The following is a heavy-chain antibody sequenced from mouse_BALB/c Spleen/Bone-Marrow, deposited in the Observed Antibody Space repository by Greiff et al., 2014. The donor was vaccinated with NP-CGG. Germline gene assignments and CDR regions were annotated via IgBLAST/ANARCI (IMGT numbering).Heavy chain of an antibody. V-gene: IGHV1-84*02. CDR2: IYPGSGST. D-gene: IGHD3-1*01. J-gene: IGHJ4*01. CDR3: ANLGRYAMDY. Sequence: VQLQQSGPELVKPGASVKISCKASGYTFTDYYINWVKQKPGQGLKWIGWIYPGSGSTKYNEKFKGKATLTVDTSSSTAYMQLSSLTSEDTAVYFCANLGRYAMDYWGQGTSVTVSS. CDR1: GYTFTDYY.